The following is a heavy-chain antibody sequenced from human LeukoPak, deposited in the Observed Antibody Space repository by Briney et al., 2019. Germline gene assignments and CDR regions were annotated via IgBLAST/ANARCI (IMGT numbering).Heavy chain of an antibody. Sequence: SETLSLTCTVSGGSINSDSYYWSWIRQPAGKGLEWIGRIYTSGSTNYNPSLKSRVTISVDTSTNQYSLKLSSVTAADTAVYYCARLGVGAPGDAFDIWGQGTLVTVSS. D-gene: IGHD1-26*01. V-gene: IGHV4-61*02. CDR3: ARLGVGAPGDAFDI. J-gene: IGHJ4*02. CDR1: GGSINSDSYY. CDR2: IYTSGST.